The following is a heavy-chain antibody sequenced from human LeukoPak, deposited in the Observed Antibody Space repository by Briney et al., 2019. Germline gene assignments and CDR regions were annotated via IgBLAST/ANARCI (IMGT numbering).Heavy chain of an antibody. J-gene: IGHJ6*02. CDR1: GGSFSGYY. D-gene: IGHD6-13*01. CDR2: INHSGST. CDR3: ARDKIAAAGEVYYYYGMDV. Sequence: PSETLSLTCAVYGGSFSGYYWSWIRQPPGKGLEWIGEINHSGSTNYNPSLKSRVTISVDTSKSQFSLKLSSVTAADTAVYYRARDKIAAAGEVYYYYGMDVWGQGTTVTVSS. V-gene: IGHV4-34*09.